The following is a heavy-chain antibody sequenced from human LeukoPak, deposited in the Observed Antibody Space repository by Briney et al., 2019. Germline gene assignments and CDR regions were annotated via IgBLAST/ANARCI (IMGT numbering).Heavy chain of an antibody. CDR1: GFTFSSYG. J-gene: IGHJ4*02. CDR3: AKDEDYYDSSGYTYYFDY. CDR2: ISYDGSNK. D-gene: IGHD3-22*01. V-gene: IGHV3-30*18. Sequence: GGSLRLSCAASGFTFSSYGMHWVRQAPGKGLEWVAVISYDGSNKYYADSVKGRFTISRDNSKNTLYLQMNSLRAEDTAVYYCAKDEDYYDSSGYTYYFDYWGQGTLVTVSS.